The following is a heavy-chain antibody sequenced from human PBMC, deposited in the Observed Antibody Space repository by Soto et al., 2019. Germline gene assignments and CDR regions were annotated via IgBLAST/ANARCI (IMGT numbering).Heavy chain of an antibody. CDR2: IYYSGST. J-gene: IGHJ6*02. CDR1: GGSVNNANYF. D-gene: IGHD4-17*01. CDR3: ARDADYGGSRGGMDV. Sequence: QVRLEESGPGLVKPSETLSLICSVSGGSVNNANYFWNWIRHHPENGLEWLGYIYYSGSTRYNPSIKTRATLSIATSKNQCSLRLNSVTVADTAVYFCARDADYGGSRGGMDVWGRGTTVTVSS. V-gene: IGHV4-31*03.